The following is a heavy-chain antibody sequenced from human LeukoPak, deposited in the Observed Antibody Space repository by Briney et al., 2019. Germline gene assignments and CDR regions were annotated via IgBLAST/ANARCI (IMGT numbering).Heavy chain of an antibody. CDR1: GVSISSYY. D-gene: IGHD6-19*01. J-gene: IGHJ4*02. V-gene: IGHV4-59*08. Sequence: PSETLSLTCTVSGVSISSYYWSWIRQSPGKGLEWIGYIYHSGSTNYNPSLESRVTISVDTSKNQFSLRLSSVTAADAAVYCCASAGYSSGWRFDYWGQGTLVTVSS. CDR3: ASAGYSSGWRFDY. CDR2: IYHSGST.